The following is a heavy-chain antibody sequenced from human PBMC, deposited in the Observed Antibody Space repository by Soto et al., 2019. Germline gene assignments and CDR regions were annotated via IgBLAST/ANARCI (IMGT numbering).Heavy chain of an antibody. Sequence: PSETLSLTCAVYGGSFSGYYWSWIRQPPGKGLEWIGEINHSGSTNYNPSLKSRVTISVDTSKNQFSLKLSSVTAADTAVYYCARVSSPYAYYYGSGSSYYYYYMDVWGKGTTVTVSS. D-gene: IGHD3-10*01. CDR2: INHSGST. CDR1: GGSFSGYY. CDR3: ARVSSPYAYYYGSGSSYYYYYMDV. J-gene: IGHJ6*03. V-gene: IGHV4-34*01.